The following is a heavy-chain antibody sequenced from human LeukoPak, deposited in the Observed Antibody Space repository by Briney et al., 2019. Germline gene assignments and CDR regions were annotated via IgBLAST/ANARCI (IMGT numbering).Heavy chain of an antibody. D-gene: IGHD2-15*01. Sequence: ASVTVSCTASGYTFTSNAIRWVRQAPGQGLEWMGWVSPYNVNTNYAQRLQGRVTMTTDTSTSTAYMELRSLRSDDTAVYYCARARGGYVDYWGQGTLVTVSS. V-gene: IGHV1-18*01. CDR3: ARARGGYVDY. CDR2: VSPYNVNT. J-gene: IGHJ4*02. CDR1: GYTFTSNA.